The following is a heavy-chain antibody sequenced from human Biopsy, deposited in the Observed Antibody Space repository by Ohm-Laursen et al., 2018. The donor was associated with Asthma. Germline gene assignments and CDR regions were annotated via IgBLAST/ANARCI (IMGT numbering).Heavy chain of an antibody. D-gene: IGHD1-26*01. CDR2: INYSGSA. Sequence: TLSLTCTVTGGSVTSATFHWSWIRQAPGKGLEWIGFINYSGSANYSPSLRGRVSISVDRSKNQISLKLTSVTAADTAVYYCARGSSSRLSQWELLVSGGKRAHSYYGMDVWGQGTTVTVSS. V-gene: IGHV4-61*01. CDR1: GGSVTSATFH. J-gene: IGHJ6*02. CDR3: ARGSSSRLSQWELLVSGGKRAHSYYGMDV.